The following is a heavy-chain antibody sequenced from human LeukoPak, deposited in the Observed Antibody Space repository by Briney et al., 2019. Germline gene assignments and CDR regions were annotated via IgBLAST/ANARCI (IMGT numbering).Heavy chain of an antibody. CDR2: MNPNSGNT. Sequence: GASVKVSCKASGYTFTSDDINWLRQATGQGLEWMGWMNPNSGNTGYAQKFQGRVTMTRNTSISTAYMELSSLRSEDTAVYYCARGRVGIAAAGTRRRYYYYMDVWGKGTTVTVSS. J-gene: IGHJ6*03. CDR1: GYTFTSDD. D-gene: IGHD6-13*01. CDR3: ARGRVGIAAAGTRRRYYYYMDV. V-gene: IGHV1-8*01.